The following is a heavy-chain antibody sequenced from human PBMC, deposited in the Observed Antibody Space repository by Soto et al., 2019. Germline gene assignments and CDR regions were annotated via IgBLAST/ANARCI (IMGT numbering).Heavy chain of an antibody. CDR1: GYTFTSYY. J-gene: IGHJ4*02. CDR2: INPIAGST. CDR3: ARDLVVVTATDYYDSSGNDY. V-gene: IGHV1-46*01. D-gene: IGHD3-22*01. Sequence: ASVKVSCKASGYTFTSYYMHWVRQAPVQGLERMGIINPIAGSTSYAQKFQGRGTMTSDTSTSTVYMELSSLRSADTAVYYCARDLVVVTATDYYDSSGNDYWGQGTLVTVSS.